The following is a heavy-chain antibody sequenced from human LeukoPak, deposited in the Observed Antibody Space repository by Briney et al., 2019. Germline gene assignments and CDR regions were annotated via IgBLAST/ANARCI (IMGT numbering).Heavy chain of an antibody. CDR3: AREPLLSNAFDI. CDR2: IYYSGGT. CDR1: GGSISSYY. V-gene: IGHV4-59*12. D-gene: IGHD2-21*02. Sequence: SETLSLTCTVSGGSISSYYWSWIRQPPGKGLEWIGYIYYSGGTNYNPSLKSRVTISVDTSKNQFSLKLSSVTAADTAVYYCAREPLLSNAFDIWGQGTMVTVSS. J-gene: IGHJ3*02.